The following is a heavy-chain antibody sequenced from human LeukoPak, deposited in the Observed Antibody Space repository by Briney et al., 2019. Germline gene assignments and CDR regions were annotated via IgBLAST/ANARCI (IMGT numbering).Heavy chain of an antibody. Sequence: SETLSLTCTVSGGSIRSTTYYWGWIRQPPGKGLEWIGDISDRGRTYNNPSLKSRGTISVDTSNNQFSLKLSSVTAADTAVYYCARITDRTIFGEIMHGFDIWGQGTPVTVSS. CDR3: ARITDRTIFGEIMHGFDI. J-gene: IGHJ3*02. D-gene: IGHD3-3*01. CDR2: ISDRGRT. CDR1: GGSIRSTTYY. V-gene: IGHV4-39*01.